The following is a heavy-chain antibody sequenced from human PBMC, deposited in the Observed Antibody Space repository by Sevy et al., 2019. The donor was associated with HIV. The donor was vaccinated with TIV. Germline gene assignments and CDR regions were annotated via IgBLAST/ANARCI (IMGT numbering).Heavy chain of an antibody. J-gene: IGHJ6*02. V-gene: IGHV3-23*01. Sequence: GESLKISCAASGFTFSSYAMSWVRQAPGKGLEWVSAISGSGGSTYYADSVKGRFTISRDNSKNTLYLQMNSLRAEDTAVYYCAKAPLGGSSSWYGMDVWGQGTTVTVSS. CDR2: ISGSGGST. CDR1: GFTFSSYA. CDR3: AKAPLGGSSSWYGMDV. D-gene: IGHD6-13*01.